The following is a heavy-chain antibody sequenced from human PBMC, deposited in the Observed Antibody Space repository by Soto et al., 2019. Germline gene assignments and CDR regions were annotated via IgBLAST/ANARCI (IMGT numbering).Heavy chain of an antibody. J-gene: IGHJ4*02. CDR1: GFTFSSYG. V-gene: IGHV3-7*01. CDR2: IKGDGSDK. CDR3: VSCLL. Sequence: EVQMVESGGGLVQPGGSLRLSCAVSGFTFSSYGMYWVRQAPGKGLEWVANIKGDGSDKNYVDSVKGRFTISRDNAKKSLYLQMNGLRVEDKDVYYCVSCLLRGQGTLVTVSS.